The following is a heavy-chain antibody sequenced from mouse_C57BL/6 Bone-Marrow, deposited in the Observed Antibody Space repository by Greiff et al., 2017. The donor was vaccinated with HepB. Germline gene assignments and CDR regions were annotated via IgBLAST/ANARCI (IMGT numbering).Heavy chain of an antibody. V-gene: IGHV1-39*01. Sequence: VQLQQSGPELVKPGASVKISCKASGYSFTDYNMNWVKQSNGKCLEWIGVINHNYGTTSYNQKFKGKATLAVDQSSSTAYMQLNSLTSEDSAVYYGARRSHYRWFAYWGQGTLVTVSA. J-gene: IGHJ3*01. D-gene: IGHD2-12*01. CDR2: INHNYGTT. CDR3: ARRSHYRWFAY. CDR1: GYSFTDYN.